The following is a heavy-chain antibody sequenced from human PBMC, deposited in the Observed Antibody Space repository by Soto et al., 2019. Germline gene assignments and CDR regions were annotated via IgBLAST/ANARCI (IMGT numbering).Heavy chain of an antibody. V-gene: IGHV3-48*02. J-gene: IGHJ4*02. CDR3: ARDRGGYGLFDY. CDR1: GFTFSNYN. Sequence: EVPLVESGGALVQPGGSLRLSCAASGFTFSNYNMNWVRQAPGKGLEWVSYITSTSSTIYYADSVKGRFTISRDNAKNSLYLQMNSLRDEDTAVYYCARDRGGYGLFDYWGQGTLVTISS. CDR2: ITSTSSTI. D-gene: IGHD5-12*01.